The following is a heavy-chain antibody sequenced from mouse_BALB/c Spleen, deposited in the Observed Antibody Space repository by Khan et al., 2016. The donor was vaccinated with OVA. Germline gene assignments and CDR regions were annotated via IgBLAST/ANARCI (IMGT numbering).Heavy chain of an antibody. D-gene: IGHD2-4*01. V-gene: IGHV2-4*02. CDR1: GFSLTNYG. CDR2: IWSGGST. Sequence: QVQLKQSGPGLVQPSQSLSITCTVSGFSLTNYGVHWIRQPPGKGLEWLGVIWSGGSTDYNTAFISRLNISKDNSKSQVFFKMSSLQADDTAIYYCARFYEYEGYFDVWGAGTAVTVSS. CDR3: ARFYEYEGYFDV. J-gene: IGHJ1*01.